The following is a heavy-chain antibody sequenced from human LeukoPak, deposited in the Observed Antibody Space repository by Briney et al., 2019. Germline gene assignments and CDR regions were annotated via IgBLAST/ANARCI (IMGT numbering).Heavy chain of an antibody. D-gene: IGHD3-22*01. J-gene: IGHJ4*02. V-gene: IGHV3-43*02. CDR3: AKDQRNYYDSSGYLDY. Sequence: GGSLRLSCAASGFTFDDYAMHWVRQAPGKGLEWVSLISGDGGSIYYADSVKGRFTISRDNSKNSLYLQMDSLRTEDTALYYCAKDQRNYYDSSGYLDYWGQGTLVTVSS. CDR1: GFTFDDYA. CDR2: ISGDGGSI.